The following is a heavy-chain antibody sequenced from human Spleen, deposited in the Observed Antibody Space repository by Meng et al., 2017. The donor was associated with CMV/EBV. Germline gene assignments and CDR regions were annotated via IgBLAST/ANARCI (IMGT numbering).Heavy chain of an antibody. D-gene: IGHD3-3*01. CDR1: GGTFSSYV. Sequence: KVSCKASGGTFSSYVISWVRQAPGQGLEWMGGIIPIFGTANYAQKFQGRVTITTDESTSTAYMELSSLRSEDTAVYYCARQGFLEWLTLDYWGQGTLVTVSS. V-gene: IGHV1-69*05. CDR2: IIPIFGTA. CDR3: ARQGFLEWLTLDY. J-gene: IGHJ4*02.